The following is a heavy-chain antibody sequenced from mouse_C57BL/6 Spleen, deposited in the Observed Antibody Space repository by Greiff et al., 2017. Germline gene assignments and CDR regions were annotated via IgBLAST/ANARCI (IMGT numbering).Heavy chain of an antibody. CDR2: LPPNSGST. D-gene: IGHD2-3*01. CDR1: GYTFNSYW. V-gene: IGHV1-64*01. J-gene: IGHJ3*01. Sequence: QVQLQQPGAELVKPGASVKLSCKASGYTFNSYWMHWVKQRPGQGLEWIGMLPPNSGSTNYNEKFKSKATLTVDNSSSTAYMQLSSLTSEDSAVYYFASQGFDGYYKGFAYWGQGTLVTVSS. CDR3: ASQGFDGYYKGFAY.